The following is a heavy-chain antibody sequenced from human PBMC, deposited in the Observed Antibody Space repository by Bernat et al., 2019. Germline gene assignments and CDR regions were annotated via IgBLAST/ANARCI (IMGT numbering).Heavy chain of an antibody. CDR1: GFTFSDSG. CDR3: AKVSAPYFDY. Sequence: DVQLMESGGDLVQPGGSLRLSCAASGFTFSDSGMSWVRLPPGKGLERVSTISSDGENTHYAGSVQGRFTISRDNSQSTLYLQMDSLRAEDAAIYYCAKVSAPYFDYWGQGALVTVSS. V-gene: IGHV3-23*01. J-gene: IGHJ4*02. CDR2: ISSDGENT. D-gene: IGHD3-16*01.